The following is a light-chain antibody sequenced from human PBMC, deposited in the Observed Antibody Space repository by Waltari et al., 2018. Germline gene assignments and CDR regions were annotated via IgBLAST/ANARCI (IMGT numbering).Light chain of an antibody. Sequence: ETVMTQSPATLSVSPGERATLSCRASQSVSSILAWYQQKPGQAPRLLIYGASTRATGIPARFSGSGSGTEFTLTISSLQSEDFAVYYCQQYNNWPYTFGQGTKLEI. CDR1: QSVSSI. J-gene: IGKJ2*01. CDR3: QQYNNWPYT. V-gene: IGKV3-15*01. CDR2: GAS.